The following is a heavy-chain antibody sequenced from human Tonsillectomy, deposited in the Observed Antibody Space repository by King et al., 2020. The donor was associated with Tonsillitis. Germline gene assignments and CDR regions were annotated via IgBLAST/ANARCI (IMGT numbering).Heavy chain of an antibody. CDR1: GFTFISYG. CDR3: AKDGTYGEDY. V-gene: IGHV3-30*18. D-gene: IGHD1-1*01. Sequence: QVQLVESGGGVVQPGRSLRLSCAASGFTFISYGMHCVRQAPGKGLEWVAVISYDGSNKYFDDSVKGRFTISIDNSKNTLYLQMNSLRAEDTAVYYCAKDGTYGEDYWGQGTLVTVSS. J-gene: IGHJ4*02. CDR2: ISYDGSNK.